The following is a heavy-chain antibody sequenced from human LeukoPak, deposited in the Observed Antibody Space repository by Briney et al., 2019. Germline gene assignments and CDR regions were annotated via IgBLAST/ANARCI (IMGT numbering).Heavy chain of an antibody. CDR1: GCSISSISYY. D-gene: IGHD6-13*01. CDR3: ARRRIAAAGTEFDD. V-gene: IGHV4-39*01. J-gene: IGHJ4*02. CDR2: IYYSGST. Sequence: PSETLSLTCTVSGCSISSISYYWGWIRQPPGKGLEWTGSIYYSGSTYYNPSLKSRVTISVDTSKNQFSLRLSSVTAADTAVYYCARRRIAAAGTEFDDWGQGTLVTVSS.